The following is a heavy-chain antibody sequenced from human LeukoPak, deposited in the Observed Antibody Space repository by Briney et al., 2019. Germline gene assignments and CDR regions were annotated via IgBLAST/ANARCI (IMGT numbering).Heavy chain of an antibody. V-gene: IGHV1-2*02. CDR2: INPNSGGT. CDR1: GYTFTGYY. CDR3: AREIGIAAAGTGKSPRRWYFDL. D-gene: IGHD6-13*01. Sequence: ASVKVSCKASGYTFTGYYMHWVRQAPGQGLEWMGWINPNSGGTNYAQKFQGRVTMTRDTSISTAYMEPSRLRSDDTAVYYCAREIGIAAAGTGKSPRRWYFDLWGRGTLVTVSS. J-gene: IGHJ2*01.